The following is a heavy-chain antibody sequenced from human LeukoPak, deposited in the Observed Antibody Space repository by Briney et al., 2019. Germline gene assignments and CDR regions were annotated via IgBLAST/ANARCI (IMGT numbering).Heavy chain of an antibody. J-gene: IGHJ1*01. D-gene: IGHD1-26*01. CDR3: AREEAVGATNEYFQH. CDR1: GFTFSSYG. Sequence: GGSLRLSCAASGFTFSSYGMHWVRQAPGKGLEWVSVIFSGGSTYYADSVKARFTISRDNSKNTLYLQMNSLRAEDTAVYFCAREEAVGATNEYFQHWGQGSLVTVSS. CDR2: IFSGGST. V-gene: IGHV3-53*01.